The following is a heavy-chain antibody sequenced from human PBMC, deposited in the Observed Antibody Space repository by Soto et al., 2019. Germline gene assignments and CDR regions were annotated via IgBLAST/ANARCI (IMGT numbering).Heavy chain of an antibody. D-gene: IGHD2-21*02. CDR3: VSALAYCGGDCYSQGGWFDP. Sequence: EVQLLESGGGLVQPGGSLRLSCAASGFTFSSYAMSWVRQAPGKGLEWVSAISGSGGSTYYADSVKGRFTISRDNSKNTLYLQMNSLRAEDTAGYYCVSALAYCGGDCYSQGGWFDPWGQGTLVTVSS. J-gene: IGHJ5*02. V-gene: IGHV3-23*01. CDR1: GFTFSSYA. CDR2: ISGSGGST.